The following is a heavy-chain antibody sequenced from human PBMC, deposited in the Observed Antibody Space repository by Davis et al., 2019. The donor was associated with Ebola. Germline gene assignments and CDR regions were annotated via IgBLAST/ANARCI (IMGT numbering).Heavy chain of an antibody. CDR3: SAAGHVDY. D-gene: IGHD6-13*01. CDR2: IRSKANSYAT. CDR1: GFTFSSSA. J-gene: IGHJ4*02. V-gene: IGHV3-73*01. Sequence: PGGSLRLSCAASGFTFSSSAMSWVRQASGKGLEWVGRIRSKANSYATAYAASVKGRFTISRDDSKNTAYLQMNSLKTEDTAVYYCSAAGHVDYWGQGTLVTVSS.